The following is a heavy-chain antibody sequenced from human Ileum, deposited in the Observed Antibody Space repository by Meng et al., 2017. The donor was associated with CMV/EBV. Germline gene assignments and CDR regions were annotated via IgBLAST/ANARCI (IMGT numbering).Heavy chain of an antibody. V-gene: IGHV1-2*02. J-gene: IGHJ4*02. D-gene: IGHD2-2*01. CDR1: GYRFTDYY. Sequence: VQLVQSGAELEQPGASGKVSCKASGYRFTDYYIHWLRRAPGQGLEWMGWINPNSGDTNYAQTFQDRVTVTRDTSINTVYMDFRGLTSDDTAMYYCVRGANYASYRVDYWGQGTLVTVSS. CDR3: VRGANYASYRVDY. CDR2: INPNSGDT.